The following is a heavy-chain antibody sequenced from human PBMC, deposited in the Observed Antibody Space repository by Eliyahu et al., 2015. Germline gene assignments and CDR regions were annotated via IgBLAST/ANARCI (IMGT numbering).Heavy chain of an antibody. Sequence: QLQESGPGLVKPSETLXLXCTVXXDSXTSGAXXWTXIRXPPGKGLEWIGSIYYSGSPYYRPSLKSRLTMSVDAPKNQFSLRLRSVTAADTAVYFCARDRTYGERQNASDIWGQGTMVTVSS. CDR3: ARDRTYGERQNASDI. D-gene: IGHD3-10*01. V-gene: IGHV4-31*03. J-gene: IGHJ3*02. CDR1: XDSXTSGAXX. CDR2: IYYSGSP.